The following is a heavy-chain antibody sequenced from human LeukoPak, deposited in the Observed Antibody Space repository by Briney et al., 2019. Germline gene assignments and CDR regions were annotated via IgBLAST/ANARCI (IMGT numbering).Heavy chain of an antibody. D-gene: IGHD3-10*01. J-gene: IGHJ4*02. CDR3: AKELHQAYFDY. CDR2: IRYDGSNK. Sequence: PGGSLRLSCAASGFTFSSYAMHWVRQAPGKGLEWVAFIRYDGSNKYYTDSVQGRFTISRDNSKNTLYLQMNSLRAGDTAVYYCAKELHQAYFDYWGQGTLVTVSS. V-gene: IGHV3-30*02. CDR1: GFTFSSYA.